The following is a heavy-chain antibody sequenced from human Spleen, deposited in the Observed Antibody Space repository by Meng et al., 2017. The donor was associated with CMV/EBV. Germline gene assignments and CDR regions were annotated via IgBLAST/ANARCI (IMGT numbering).Heavy chain of an antibody. CDR1: GFTFSNYG. CDR2: IRYDGSKK. J-gene: IGHJ4*02. V-gene: IGHV3-30*02. Sequence: GESLKISCAASGFTFSNYGMHWVRQAPGKGLEWVAFIRYDGSKKHYSDSVKGRFTISRDNSKNTLYLQMSSLRAEDTAVYFCAKDYMATVTFLDYWGQGTLVTVSS. D-gene: IGHD5-24*01. CDR3: AKDYMATVTFLDY.